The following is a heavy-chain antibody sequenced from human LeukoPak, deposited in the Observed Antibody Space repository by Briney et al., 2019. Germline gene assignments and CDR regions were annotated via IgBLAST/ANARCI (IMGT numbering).Heavy chain of an antibody. V-gene: IGHV1-18*01. D-gene: IGHD5-12*01. CDR1: GGTFSSYA. CDR3: ARRDIMDV. CDR2: LNPNGDST. Sequence: GASVKVSCKASGGTFSSYAISWVRQAPGQGLEWMGILNPNGDSTIYALKFQGRLTMTTDTSTSTAYMELRSLRSDDTAVYYCARRDIMDVWGQGTTVAVS. J-gene: IGHJ6*02.